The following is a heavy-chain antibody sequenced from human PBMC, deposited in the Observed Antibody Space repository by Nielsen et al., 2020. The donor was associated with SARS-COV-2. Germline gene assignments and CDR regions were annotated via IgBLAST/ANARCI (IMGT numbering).Heavy chain of an antibody. CDR1: GFTFSSYA. V-gene: IGHV3-20*01. D-gene: IGHD3-10*01. Sequence: GESLKISCAASGFTFSSYAMSWVRQAPGKGLEWVSAISGSGGSTGYADSVKGRFTISRDNAKNSLYLQMNSLRAEDTALYHCARAGRPYYYYGMDVWGQGTTVTVSS. CDR3: ARAGRPYYYYGMDV. J-gene: IGHJ6*02. CDR2: ISGSGGST.